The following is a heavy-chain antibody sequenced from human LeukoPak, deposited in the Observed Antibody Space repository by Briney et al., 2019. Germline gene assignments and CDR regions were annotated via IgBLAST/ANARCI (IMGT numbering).Heavy chain of an antibody. CDR1: GGTFSSYA. CDR2: IIPIFGTA. CDR3: ARGGVIAAAYSY. D-gene: IGHD6-13*01. V-gene: IGHV1-69*05. J-gene: IGHJ4*02. Sequence: ASVKVSCKASGGTFSSYAISWVRQAPGQGLEWMGGIIPIFGTANYAQKFQGRVTITTDESTSTAYMELSSLRSEDTAVYYCARGGVIAAAYSYWGQGTLVTVSS.